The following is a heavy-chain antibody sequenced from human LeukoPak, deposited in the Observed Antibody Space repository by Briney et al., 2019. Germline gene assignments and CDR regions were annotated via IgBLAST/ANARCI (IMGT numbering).Heavy chain of an antibody. V-gene: IGHV3-23*01. Sequence: TGGSLRLSCAASGFIFSSYAMSWVRQAPGKGLEWVSAISGSGGRTYYADSVKGRFTISRDNSKNTLYLQMNSLGAEDTAVYYCAKGYCSGGSCYSGLFDYWGQGTLVTVSS. CDR2: ISGSGGRT. D-gene: IGHD2-15*01. CDR1: GFIFSSYA. J-gene: IGHJ4*02. CDR3: AKGYCSGGSCYSGLFDY.